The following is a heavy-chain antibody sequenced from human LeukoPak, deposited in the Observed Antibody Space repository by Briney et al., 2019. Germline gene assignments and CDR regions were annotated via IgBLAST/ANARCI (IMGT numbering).Heavy chain of an antibody. CDR2: ISYDGSNK. D-gene: IGHD3-3*01. Sequence: PGGSLRLSCSASVFTFSSYAIESVRQAPGKGLEWVAVISYDGSNKYYADSVKGRFTISRDNSKNTLYLQMNSLRAEDTAVYYCARDTRGFLEWLLYYWGQGTLVTVSS. CDR1: VFTFSSYA. CDR3: ARDTRGFLEWLLYY. J-gene: IGHJ4*02. V-gene: IGHV3-30-3*01.